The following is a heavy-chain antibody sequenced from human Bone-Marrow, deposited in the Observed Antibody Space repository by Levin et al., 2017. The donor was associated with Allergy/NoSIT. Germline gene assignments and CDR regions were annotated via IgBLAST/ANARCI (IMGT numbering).Heavy chain of an antibody. Sequence: GGSLRLACAASGFTFSRYWMHWVRQAPGKGLEWVSRTNEDGSIKTYADSVKDRFTISRDNVENTLYLQMNSLRAEDTAVYYCARDVLGADDYWGQGTLVTVSS. CDR1: GFTFSRYW. J-gene: IGHJ4*02. CDR3: ARDVLGADDY. D-gene: IGHD4-17*01. CDR2: TNEDGSIK. V-gene: IGHV3-74*03.